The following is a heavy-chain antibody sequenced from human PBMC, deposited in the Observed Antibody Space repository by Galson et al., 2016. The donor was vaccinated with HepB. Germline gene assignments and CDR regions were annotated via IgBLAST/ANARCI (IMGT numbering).Heavy chain of an antibody. Sequence: SLRLSCAASGFTFSNYAMTWVRQAPGKGLEWVSALSGSGGSTYYADSVKGRSTISRDNSKNTLSLQMNSLRAEDTAIYYCAKVPYYNYWYFDLWGRGTLVTVSS. D-gene: IGHD3-22*01. CDR2: LSGSGGST. CDR1: GFTFSNYA. V-gene: IGHV3-23*01. CDR3: AKVPYYNYWYFDL. J-gene: IGHJ2*01.